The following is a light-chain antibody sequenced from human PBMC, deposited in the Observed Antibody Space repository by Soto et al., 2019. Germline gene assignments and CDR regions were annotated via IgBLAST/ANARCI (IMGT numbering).Light chain of an antibody. Sequence: DIQMTQSPSSLSASVGDRVTITCRASQGISHYLAWYQQKPGKVPKLLIYAASTLQSVVTSRFSGSGSGTDFTLTISSLQPEDVATYYCQTYNSDHVFGPGTKVDIK. CDR3: QTYNSDHV. CDR2: AAS. V-gene: IGKV1-27*01. CDR1: QGISHY. J-gene: IGKJ3*01.